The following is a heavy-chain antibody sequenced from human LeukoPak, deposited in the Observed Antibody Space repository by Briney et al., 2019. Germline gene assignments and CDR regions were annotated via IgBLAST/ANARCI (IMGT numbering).Heavy chain of an antibody. Sequence: SVKVSCKASGGTFSSYAISWVRQAPGQGLEWMGRIIPILGTANYAQKFQGRVTITADKSTSTAYMELSSLRSEDTAVYYCAGVDTAMVIDYWGQGTLVTVSS. CDR2: IIPILGTA. D-gene: IGHD5-18*01. J-gene: IGHJ4*02. V-gene: IGHV1-69*04. CDR3: AGVDTAMVIDY. CDR1: GGTFSSYA.